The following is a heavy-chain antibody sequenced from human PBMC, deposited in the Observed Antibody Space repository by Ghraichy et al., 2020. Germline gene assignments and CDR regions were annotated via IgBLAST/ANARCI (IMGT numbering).Heavy chain of an antibody. D-gene: IGHD3-22*01. CDR2: IRNKAYGGTT. V-gene: IGHV3-49*03. CDR1: GFTFGDYA. CDR3: TRDLVGYYDSSAYIANLHFDY. Sequence: GESLNISCTASGFTFGDYAMSWFRQAPGKGLEWVGFIRNKAYGGTTEYAASVKGRFTISRDDSKSIAYLQMNSLKTEDTAVYYCTRDLVGYYDSSAYIANLHFDYWGQGTLVTVSS. J-gene: IGHJ4*02.